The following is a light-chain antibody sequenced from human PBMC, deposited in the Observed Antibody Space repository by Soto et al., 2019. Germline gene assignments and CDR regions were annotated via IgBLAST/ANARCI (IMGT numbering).Light chain of an antibody. CDR3: QHRRNWPSVT. Sequence: EIVLTQSPATLSLSPGDRATLSCRASQSISSSLAWYRHQPGQAPRLLIYDASNRATGTPARFSGSGSGTHFTLTISSLQPEDFGVYYCQHRRNWPSVTFGGGTKVEIK. CDR1: QSISSS. CDR2: DAS. J-gene: IGKJ4*01. V-gene: IGKV3-11*01.